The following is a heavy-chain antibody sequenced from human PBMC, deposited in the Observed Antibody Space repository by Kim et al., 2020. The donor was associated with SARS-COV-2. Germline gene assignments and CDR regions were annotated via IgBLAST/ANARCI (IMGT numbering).Heavy chain of an antibody. Sequence: GGSLRLSCAASGFTFSSYGMHWVRQAPGKGLEWVAVISYDGSNKYYADSVKGRFTISRDNSKNTLYLQMNSLRAEDTAVYYCARDLLPTMVRGVIKTAAYGMDVWGQGTTVTVSS. CDR3: ARDLLPTMVRGVIKTAAYGMDV. CDR2: ISYDGSNK. CDR1: GFTFSSYG. J-gene: IGHJ6*02. V-gene: IGHV3-33*05. D-gene: IGHD3-10*01.